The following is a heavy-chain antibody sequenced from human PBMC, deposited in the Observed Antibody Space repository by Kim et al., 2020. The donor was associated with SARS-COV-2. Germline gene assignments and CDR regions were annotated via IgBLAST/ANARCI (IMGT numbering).Heavy chain of an antibody. D-gene: IGHD6-25*01. V-gene: IGHV3-72*01. Sequence: TTYAPSVKGRLTVPRDDSKNSLFLQINSLQSEDTAVYFCARDTAAAMDVWGQGTTVTVSS. CDR2: T. J-gene: IGHJ6*02. CDR3: ARDTAAAMDV.